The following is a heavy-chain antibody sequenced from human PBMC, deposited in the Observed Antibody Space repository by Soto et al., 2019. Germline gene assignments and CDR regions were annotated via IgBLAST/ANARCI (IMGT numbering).Heavy chain of an antibody. Sequence: LRLSCAASGFTVSSNYRSWVRQAPGKGLEWVSVIYSGGSTYYADSVKGRFTISRDNSKNTLYLQMNSLRAEDTAAYYCARESSYYYYYGMDVWGQGTTVTVSS. V-gene: IGHV3-53*01. CDR3: ARESSYYYYYGMDV. CDR1: GFTVSSNY. CDR2: IYSGGST. J-gene: IGHJ6*02. D-gene: IGHD2-2*01.